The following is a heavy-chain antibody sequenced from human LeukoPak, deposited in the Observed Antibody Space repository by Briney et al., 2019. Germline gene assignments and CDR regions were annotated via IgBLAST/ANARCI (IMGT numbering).Heavy chain of an antibody. CDR3: ARRYYYKLGSFPFDF. CDR1: GGPFSGYF. D-gene: IGHD2/OR15-2a*01. V-gene: IGHV4-34*01. Sequence: PGESLSLTCAVSGGPFSGYFWSWIRQSSGKGLEWIGEIHKSGTAHYNPSLNSRVTISEDTSKNQFYLNLSSVTAADPAVYYCARRYYYKLGSFPFDFGGQGTLVTVS. CDR2: IHKSGTA. J-gene: IGHJ4*02.